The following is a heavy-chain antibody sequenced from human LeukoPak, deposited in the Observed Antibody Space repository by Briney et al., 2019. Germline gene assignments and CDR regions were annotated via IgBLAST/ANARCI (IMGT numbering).Heavy chain of an antibody. CDR1: GGSISSYY. CDR3: ASHYGSGSSYYFDY. D-gene: IGHD3-10*01. CDR2: IYYSGST. J-gene: IGHJ4*02. Sequence: SSETLSLTCTVSGGSISSYYWGWIRQPPGKGLEWIGSIYYSGSTYYNPSLKSRVTISVDTSKNQFSLKLSSVTAADTAVYYCASHYGSGSSYYFDYWGQGTLVTVSS. V-gene: IGHV4-39*01.